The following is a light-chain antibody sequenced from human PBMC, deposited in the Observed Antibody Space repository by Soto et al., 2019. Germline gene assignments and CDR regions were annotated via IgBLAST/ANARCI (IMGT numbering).Light chain of an antibody. CDR1: QNIYSN. V-gene: IGKV3-15*01. Sequence: EMVMTQSAATLSVSPGERVTLSCRASQNIYSNIAWYQQRPGQAPRLLIYRASTRATGVPARFSGSGSGTDFTLTISSLQSEDFTVYSCLQYHNLWAFGQGTKVDIK. J-gene: IGKJ1*01. CDR2: RAS. CDR3: LQYHNLWA.